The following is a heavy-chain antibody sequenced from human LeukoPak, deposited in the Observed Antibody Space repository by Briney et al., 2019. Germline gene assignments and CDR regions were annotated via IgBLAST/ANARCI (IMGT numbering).Heavy chain of an antibody. CDR2: IYPGDSDT. J-gene: IGHJ4*02. V-gene: IGHV5-51*01. CDR1: GYSFTSYW. CDR3: ARLREDDFWSGYYEAFGY. Sequence: GESLKISCKGSGYSFTSYWIGWVRQMPGKGLEWMGIIYPGDSDTRYSPSFQGQVTISADKSVSTAYLQWSSLKASDTAMYYCARLREDDFWSGYYEAFGYWGQGTLVTVSS. D-gene: IGHD3-3*01.